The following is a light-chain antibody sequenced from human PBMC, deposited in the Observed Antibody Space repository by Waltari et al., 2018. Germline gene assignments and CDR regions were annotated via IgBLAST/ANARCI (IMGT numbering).Light chain of an antibody. CDR2: WAS. V-gene: IGKV4-1*01. Sequence: DIVMTQSPDSLAVSLGERATINCKSSHVDLSSNNRDYLAWYQHKPGQPPKLLFYWASTRESGVPDRFSGSGSGTDFTLTISSLQAEDVAVYYCQQYLSAPFTFGQGTRLEIK. J-gene: IGKJ5*01. CDR1: HVDLSSNNRDY. CDR3: QQYLSAPFT.